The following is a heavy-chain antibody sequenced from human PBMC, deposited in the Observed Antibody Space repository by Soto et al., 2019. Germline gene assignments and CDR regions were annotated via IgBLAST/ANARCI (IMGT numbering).Heavy chain of an antibody. CDR1: GDSIRSGNHY. Sequence: PSETLSLTCTVSGDSIRSGNHYWSWIRQPPGKGLAWIGYIYYSGSTYYSPSLKSRVTISVDTSKNQFSLKLNSVTAADTAVYYCASVDILTVYGCMDVWGQGTTVTVSS. V-gene: IGHV4-30-4*01. J-gene: IGHJ6*02. CDR2: IYYSGST. CDR3: ASVDILTVYGCMDV. D-gene: IGHD3-9*01.